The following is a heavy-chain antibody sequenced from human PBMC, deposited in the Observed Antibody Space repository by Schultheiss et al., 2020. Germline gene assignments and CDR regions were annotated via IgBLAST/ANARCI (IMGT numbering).Heavy chain of an antibody. CDR1: GGSISSYY. Sequence: SETLSLTCTVSGGSISSYYWSWIRQPPGKGLEWIGYINYSGTTYNNPSLKSRVIMSVDTSKSQLSLRLSSVTAADTAVYYCERNNFEFWGGYQYYYMDVWGKGTTVTVSS. D-gene: IGHD3-3*01. CDR3: ERNNFEFWGGYQYYYMDV. J-gene: IGHJ6*03. V-gene: IGHV4-59*01. CDR2: INYSGTT.